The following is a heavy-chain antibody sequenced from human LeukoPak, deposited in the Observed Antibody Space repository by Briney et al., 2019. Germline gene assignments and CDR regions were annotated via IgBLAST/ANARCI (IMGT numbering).Heavy chain of an antibody. CDR1: GGSISSSSYY. Sequence: SETLPLTCTVSGGSISSSSYYWGWIRQPPGKGLEWIGSIYYSGSTYYNPSLKSRVTMSVDTSKNQFSLKLSSVTAADTAVYYRPGVPAGKGWFDPWGQGTLVTVSS. V-gene: IGHV4-39*01. CDR3: PGVPAGKGWFDP. CDR2: IYYSGST. D-gene: IGHD6-19*01. J-gene: IGHJ5*02.